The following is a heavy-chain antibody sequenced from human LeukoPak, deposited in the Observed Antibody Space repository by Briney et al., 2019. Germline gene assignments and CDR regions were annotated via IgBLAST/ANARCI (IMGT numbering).Heavy chain of an antibody. Sequence: GESLKISCKGSGYSFTSYWIGWVRQMPGKGLEWMGIIYPGDSDTRYSPSFQGQVTISADKSISTAYLQWSSLKASDTAMYYCARQAMVRGVIIGPGYWGQGTLVSVSS. J-gene: IGHJ4*02. D-gene: IGHD3-10*01. CDR3: ARQAMVRGVIIGPGY. CDR1: GYSFTSYW. V-gene: IGHV5-51*01. CDR2: IYPGDSDT.